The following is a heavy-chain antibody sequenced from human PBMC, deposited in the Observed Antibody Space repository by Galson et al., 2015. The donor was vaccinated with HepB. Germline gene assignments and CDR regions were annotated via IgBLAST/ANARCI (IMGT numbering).Heavy chain of an antibody. J-gene: IGHJ6*02. CDR1: GLTFRSSC. Sequence: SLRLSCAASGLTFRSSCMVWVRQAPGKGLEWVALISYDGSHKYLADPVKGRFTISRDNSKNTLYLQMNSLRAEDTAVYYCAKDIPLLKLLYGMDVWGQGTTVTVSS. V-gene: IGHV3-30*18. CDR3: AKDIPLLKLLYGMDV. D-gene: IGHD4-23*01. CDR2: ISYDGSHK.